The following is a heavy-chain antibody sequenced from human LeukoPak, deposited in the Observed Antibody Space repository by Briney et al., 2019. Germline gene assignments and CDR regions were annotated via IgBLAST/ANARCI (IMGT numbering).Heavy chain of an antibody. Sequence: SETLSLTCTVSGVSISAYYWSWIRQPPGKGLEWIGSIYYSGSTYYNPSLKSRVTISVDTSKNQFSLKLSSVTAADTAVYYCARQRGGGYWYFDLGGRGTLVTVSS. CDR3: ARQRGGGYWYFDL. J-gene: IGHJ2*01. CDR1: GVSISAYY. CDR2: IYYSGST. V-gene: IGHV4-39*01.